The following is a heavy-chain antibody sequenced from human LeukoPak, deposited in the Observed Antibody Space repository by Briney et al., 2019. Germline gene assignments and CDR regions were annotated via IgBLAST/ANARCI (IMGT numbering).Heavy chain of an antibody. D-gene: IGHD2-21*02. Sequence: PGGSLRLSCAASGFTFSSYSMNWVRQAPGKGLEWVSYINGGSSPIYYADSVRGRFTISRDNAKNSLYLQMNSLRAEDTAVYYCARGRCDGDCRDWDYWGQGTLVTVSS. CDR3: ARGRCDGDCRDWDY. V-gene: IGHV3-48*01. J-gene: IGHJ4*02. CDR2: INGGSSPI. CDR1: GFTFSSYS.